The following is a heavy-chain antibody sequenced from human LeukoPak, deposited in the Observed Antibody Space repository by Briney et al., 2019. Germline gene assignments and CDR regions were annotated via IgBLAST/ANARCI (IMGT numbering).Heavy chain of an antibody. J-gene: IGHJ6*02. CDR3: ARDRFGEFLYYYYGMDV. CDR1: GFTVSSNY. Sequence: GGSLRLSCAASGFTVSSNYMSWVRQAPGKGLEGVSVIYSGGSTYYADSVKGRFTISRHNSKNTLYLQMNSLRAEDTAVYYCARDRFGEFLYYYYGMDVWGQGTTVTVSS. V-gene: IGHV3-53*04. CDR2: IYSGGST. D-gene: IGHD3-10*01.